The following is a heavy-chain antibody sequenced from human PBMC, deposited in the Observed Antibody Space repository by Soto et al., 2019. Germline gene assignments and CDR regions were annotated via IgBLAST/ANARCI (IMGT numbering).Heavy chain of an antibody. J-gene: IGHJ5*02. D-gene: IGHD3-3*01. Sequence: EVQLLESGGGLVQPGGSLRLSCTASGFTFSSYAMSWVRQAPGKGLEWVSAISGSGGSTYYADSVKGRFTISRDNSKNTLYLQMNSLRAEDTAVYYCARKGRFWSGYGFDPWGQGTLVTVSS. CDR3: ARKGRFWSGYGFDP. CDR2: ISGSGGST. CDR1: GFTFSSYA. V-gene: IGHV3-23*01.